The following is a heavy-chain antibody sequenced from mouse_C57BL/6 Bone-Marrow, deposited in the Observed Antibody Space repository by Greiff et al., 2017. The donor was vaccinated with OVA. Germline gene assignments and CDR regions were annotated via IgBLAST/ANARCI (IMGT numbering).Heavy chain of an antibody. V-gene: IGHV5-6*01. CDR3: ARHWYVYFDY. CDR2: ISSGGSYT. Sequence: EVQGVESGGDLVKPGGSLKLSCAASGFTFSSYGMSWVRQTPDKRLEWVATISSGGSYTYYPDSVLGRFTISRDNAKNTLYLQMSSLKSEDTAMYYCARHWYVYFDYWGQGTTLTVSS. J-gene: IGHJ2*01. D-gene: IGHD2-14*01. CDR1: GFTFSSYG.